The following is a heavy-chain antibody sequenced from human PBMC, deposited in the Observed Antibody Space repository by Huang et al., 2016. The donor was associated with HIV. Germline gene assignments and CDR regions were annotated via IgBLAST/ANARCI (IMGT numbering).Heavy chain of an antibody. Sequence: QVQLAETGGGVAQPGKSLRLSCAASGFSFSSFGMHWFRQAPGKGLGWVAVMSNDGNDEYYADSVKGRFAISRDNSKDTLYLQMNSLRTEDTAVYYCARAGSVIRGVIYYYYYFMDVWGKGTTVTVSS. CDR2: MSNDGNDE. D-gene: IGHD3-10*01. J-gene: IGHJ6*03. V-gene: IGHV3-30*03. CDR1: GFSFSSFG. CDR3: ARAGSVIRGVIYYYYYFMDV.